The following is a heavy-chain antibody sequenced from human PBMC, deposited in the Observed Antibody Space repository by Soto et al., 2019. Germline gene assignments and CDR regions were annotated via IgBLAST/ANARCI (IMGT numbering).Heavy chain of an antibody. J-gene: IGHJ4*02. CDR1: GGSFSGYY. V-gene: IGHV4-34*01. Sequence: QVQLQQWGAGLLKPSETLSLTCAVYGGSFSGYYWSWIRQPPGKGLEWIGESNHVGNTNYNPSRKSRVTRSVDPSKNQFSLRLTSVTAADTAVYYCARVLIAGVTTDWGQGTLVIVSS. D-gene: IGHD5-18*01. CDR2: SNHVGNT. CDR3: ARVLIAGVTTD.